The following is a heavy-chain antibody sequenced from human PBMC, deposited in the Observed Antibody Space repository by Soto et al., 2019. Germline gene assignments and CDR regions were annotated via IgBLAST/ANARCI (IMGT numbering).Heavy chain of an antibody. CDR3: ARLVPAASLAY. CDR1: GGSISSSSYY. D-gene: IGHD2-2*01. J-gene: IGHJ4*02. V-gene: IGHV4-39*01. Sequence: SETLSLTCTVSGGSISSSSYYWGWIRQPPGKGLEWIGSIYYSGSTYYNPSLKSRVTISVDTSKNQFSLKLSSVTAADTAVYYCARLVPAASLAYWGQGTLVTVSS. CDR2: IYYSGST.